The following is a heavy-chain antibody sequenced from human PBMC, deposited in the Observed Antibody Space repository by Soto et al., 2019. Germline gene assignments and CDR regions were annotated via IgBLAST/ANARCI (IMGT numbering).Heavy chain of an antibody. CDR2: INHSGST. CDR1: GGSISSYY. J-gene: IGHJ6*02. CDR3: ASLGLPIYYYYYGMDV. D-gene: IGHD4-17*01. Sequence: LSLTCTVSGGSISSYYWSWIRQPPGKGLEWIGYINHSGSTNYNPSLKSRVTISVDTSKNQFSLKLSSVTAADTAVYYCASLGLPIYYYYYGMDVWGQGTTVTVSS. V-gene: IGHV4-59*12.